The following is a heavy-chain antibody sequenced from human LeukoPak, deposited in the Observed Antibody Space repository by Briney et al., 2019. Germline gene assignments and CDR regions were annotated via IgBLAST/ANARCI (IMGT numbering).Heavy chain of an antibody. J-gene: IGHJ4*02. CDR2: IYYSGST. CDR3: ARDPHYYDSSGYYDY. CDR1: GGSVSSGSYY. V-gene: IGHV4-61*01. Sequence: SETLSLTCTVSGGSVSSGSYYWSWIRQPPGKGLEWIGYIYYSGSTNYNPSLKSRVTISVDTSKNQFSLKLSSVTAADTAVYYCARDPHYYDSSGYYDYWGQGTLVTVSS. D-gene: IGHD3-22*01.